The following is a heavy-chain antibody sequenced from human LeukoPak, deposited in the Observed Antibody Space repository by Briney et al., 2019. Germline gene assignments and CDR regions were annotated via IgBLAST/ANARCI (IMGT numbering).Heavy chain of an antibody. CDR3: ARDPIGSRWPYYFDY. CDR2: INAGNGNT. Sequence: ASVKVSCKASGCTFTTYAMHWVRQAPGQRLEWMGWINAGNGNTKYSQKFQARVTITRDTSASTAYMELSSLRSEDTAVYYCARDPIGSRWPYYFDYWGQRTLVTVSS. CDR1: GCTFTTYA. V-gene: IGHV1-3*01. D-gene: IGHD6-13*01. J-gene: IGHJ4*02.